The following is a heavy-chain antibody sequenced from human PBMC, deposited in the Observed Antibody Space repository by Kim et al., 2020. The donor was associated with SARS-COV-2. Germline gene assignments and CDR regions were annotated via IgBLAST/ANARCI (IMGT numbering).Heavy chain of an antibody. J-gene: IGHJ6*02. CDR2: ISSSGSTI. CDR1: GFTFSDYY. CDR3: AREMEVTTTNGYYGMDV. D-gene: IGHD4-17*01. Sequence: GGSLRLSCAASGFTFSDYYMSWIRQAPGKGLEWVSYISSSGSTIYYADSVKGRFTISRDNAKNSLYLQMYSLRAEDTAVYYCAREMEVTTTNGYYGMDVWGQGTTVTVSS. V-gene: IGHV3-11*01.